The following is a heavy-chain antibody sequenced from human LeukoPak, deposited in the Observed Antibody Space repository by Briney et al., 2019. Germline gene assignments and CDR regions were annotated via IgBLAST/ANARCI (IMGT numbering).Heavy chain of an antibody. Sequence: GSLRLSCTASGFTFSSYAMTWVRQAPGKGLEWVSAISDSGGSTYYADSVKGRFTISRDNSKNTLYLQMNSLRAEDTAVYYCARGGGRDGYNSDVQIHWGQGTLVTVS. D-gene: IGHD5-24*01. CDR2: ISDSGGST. J-gene: IGHJ4*02. CDR3: ARGGGRDGYNSDVQIH. V-gene: IGHV3-23*01. CDR1: GFTFSSYA.